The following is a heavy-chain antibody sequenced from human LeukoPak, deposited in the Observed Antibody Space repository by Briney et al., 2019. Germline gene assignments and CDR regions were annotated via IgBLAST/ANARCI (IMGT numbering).Heavy chain of an antibody. V-gene: IGHV3-33*01. CDR3: ARDKPRITMVLGVIIQDGGPIQY. D-gene: IGHD3-10*01. J-gene: IGHJ4*02. Sequence: SGRSLTLSCSASGFTFSSYCMHWVRQAPGKGLEWVAVIWYDGSNKYYADSVKGRFTISRDNSKNTLYLQMNSLRAEDTAVYYCARDKPRITMVLGVIIQDGGPIQYWGQGTLVTVSS. CDR2: IWYDGSNK. CDR1: GFTFSSYC.